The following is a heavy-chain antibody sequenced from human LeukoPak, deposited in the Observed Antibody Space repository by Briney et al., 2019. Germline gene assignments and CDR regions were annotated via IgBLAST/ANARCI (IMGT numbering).Heavy chain of an antibody. CDR2: IQYDRSNE. CDR3: AKDRCSNGIGCYYYYMDV. V-gene: IGHV3-30*02. Sequence: GGSLRLSCAASGFTFSSYGMHWVRQAPGKGLEWVAYIQYDRSNEQYAHSVKGRFRISRDNSKNILYLQMNSLRAEDTAVYYCAKDRCSNGIGCYYYYMDVWGKGTMVTISS. D-gene: IGHD2-8*01. CDR1: GFTFSSYG. J-gene: IGHJ6*03.